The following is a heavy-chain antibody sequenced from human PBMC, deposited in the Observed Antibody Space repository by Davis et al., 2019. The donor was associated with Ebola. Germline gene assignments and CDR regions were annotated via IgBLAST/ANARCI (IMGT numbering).Heavy chain of an antibody. CDR2: ITRNSGSR. V-gene: IGHV3-9*01. J-gene: IGHJ6*04. CDR3: AKSLDPILVTGVDV. CDR1: GFTFNDYA. Sequence: GGSLRLSCAASGFTFNDYAMHWVRQAPGKGLEWVSGITRNSGSRAYADSVKGRFTISRDNAKNSLYLQMNSLRAEDTALYYCAKSLDPILVTGVDVWGKGTTVTVSS. D-gene: IGHD2-15*01.